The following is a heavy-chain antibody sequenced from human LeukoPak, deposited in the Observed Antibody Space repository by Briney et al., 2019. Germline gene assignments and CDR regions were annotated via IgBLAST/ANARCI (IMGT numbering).Heavy chain of an antibody. CDR2: ISGSGGST. CDR1: GFTFSSYA. CDR3: APRGCLRVTTLPLDY. D-gene: IGHD4-17*01. Sequence: GGSLRLSCAASGFTFSSYAMSWVRQAPGKGLEWVSAISGSGGSTYYADSVKGRFTISRDNSKNTLYLQMNSLRAEDTAVYYCAPRGCLRVTTLPLDYWGQGTLVTVSS. V-gene: IGHV3-23*01. J-gene: IGHJ4*02.